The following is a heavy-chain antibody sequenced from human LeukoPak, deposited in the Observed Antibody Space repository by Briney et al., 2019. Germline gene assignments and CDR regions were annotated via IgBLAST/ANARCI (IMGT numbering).Heavy chain of an antibody. CDR2: ISAYNGNT. D-gene: IGHD3-3*01. CDR1: GYTFTSYG. V-gene: IGHV1-18*01. Sequence: GASVKVSCKASGYTFTSYGISWVRQAPGQGLEWMGWISAYNGNTNYAQKLQGRVTMTTDTSTSTAYMELRSLRSEDTAVYYCARGIITIFGLPGGFDPWGQGTLVTVSS. J-gene: IGHJ5*02. CDR3: ARGIITIFGLPGGFDP.